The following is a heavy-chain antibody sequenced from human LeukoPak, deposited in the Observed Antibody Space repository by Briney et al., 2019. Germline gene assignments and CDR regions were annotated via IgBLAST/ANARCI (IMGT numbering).Heavy chain of an antibody. Sequence: GGSLRLSCAASGFTFSSYAMSWVRQAPGKGLEWVSAISGSGGSTYYADSVKSRFTISRDNSKNTLYLQMNSLRAEDTAVYYCAKDYYDINWFDPWGQGTLVTVSS. CDR3: AKDYYDINWFDP. CDR1: GFTFSSYA. J-gene: IGHJ5*02. D-gene: IGHD3-16*01. CDR2: ISGSGGST. V-gene: IGHV3-23*01.